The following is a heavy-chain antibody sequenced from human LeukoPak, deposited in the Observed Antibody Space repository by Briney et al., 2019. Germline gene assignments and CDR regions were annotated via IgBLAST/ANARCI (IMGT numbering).Heavy chain of an antibody. Sequence: GGSLRLSCVASGFTFSSYNMIWVRQAPGRGLEWVAGMSGTGRATYYAHSVKGRFIISRENAKNSLYLQMNSLRAEDTAVYYCAELGITMIGGVWGKGTTVTISS. D-gene: IGHD3-10*02. J-gene: IGHJ6*04. CDR3: AELGITMIGGV. CDR1: GFTFSSYN. CDR2: MSGTGRAT. V-gene: IGHV3-48*03.